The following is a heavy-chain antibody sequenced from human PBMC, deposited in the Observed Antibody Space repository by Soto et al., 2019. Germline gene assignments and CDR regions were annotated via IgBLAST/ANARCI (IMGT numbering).Heavy chain of an antibody. CDR1: GGSISSTNW. V-gene: IGHV4-4*02. CDR2: ICHSGST. CDR3: ARVGYYASGSYFLDY. D-gene: IGHD3-10*01. J-gene: IGHJ4*02. Sequence: QVQLQESGPGLVKPSGTLSLTCAVSGGSISSTNWWSLVRQPPGKGLEWIGEICHSGSTNYNPSPKLRVTISVDKPKNHFSLELSSVTAADTAVYYCARVGYYASGSYFLDYCGQGTLVTVSS.